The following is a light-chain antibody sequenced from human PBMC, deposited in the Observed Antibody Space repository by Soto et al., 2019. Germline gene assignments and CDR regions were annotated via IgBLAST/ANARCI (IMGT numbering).Light chain of an antibody. V-gene: IGKV3-11*01. J-gene: IGKJ4*01. CDR2: GAS. CDR3: QHRXXXXXXLT. CDR1: QSVSSH. Sequence: EIVLTQSPASLSLSPGERATLSCRASQSVSSHLAWFQQRPGQAPRLLIYGASNRATGIPARFGGSGSGTXFPLTXXXXXXXXXAVSYCQHRXXXXXXLTFGG.